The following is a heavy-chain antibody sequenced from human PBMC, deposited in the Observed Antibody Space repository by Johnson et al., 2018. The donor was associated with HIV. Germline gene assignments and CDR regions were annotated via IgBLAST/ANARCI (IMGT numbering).Heavy chain of an antibody. V-gene: IGHV3-66*01. CDR2: IYSGGST. J-gene: IGHJ3*02. CDR1: GFTVSSNY. CDR3: AKKGNVGSWDLDAFDI. Sequence: VQLVESGGGLVQPGGSLRLSCAASGFTVSSNYMSWVRQAPGKGLEWVSVIYSGGSTYYADSVKGRFTISRDNSKKTLYLQMNSLRAEDTAIYYCAKKGNVGSWDLDAFDIWGQGTMVTVSS. D-gene: IGHD1-26*01.